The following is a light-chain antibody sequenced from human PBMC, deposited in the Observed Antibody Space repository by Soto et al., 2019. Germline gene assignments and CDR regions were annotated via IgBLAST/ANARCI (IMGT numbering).Light chain of an antibody. V-gene: IGKV3-15*01. Sequence: EIVMTQSPATLSVSPGERATLSCRASQSVNNNLAWYQQKHGQAPRLLIYGASTRATGIPARFSGSGSGTEFTLTISSLQSEDFAVYYCQQYKNWPPLSFGGGTKVEI. CDR3: QQYKNWPPLS. J-gene: IGKJ4*01. CDR2: GAS. CDR1: QSVNNN.